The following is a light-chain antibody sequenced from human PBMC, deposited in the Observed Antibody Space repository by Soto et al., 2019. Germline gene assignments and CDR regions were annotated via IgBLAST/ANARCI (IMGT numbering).Light chain of an antibody. CDR1: QTISSTY. V-gene: IGKV3-20*01. Sequence: EIVMTQSPATLSLSPGERATISCRASQTISSTYVAWYQHKPGQAPRLLIYGASSRATGIPHRFSGRGSGTDFTLTISRLEPEDCGVYYCQQYGGSPPYTFGQGTRLEIK. J-gene: IGKJ2*01. CDR2: GAS. CDR3: QQYGGSPPYT.